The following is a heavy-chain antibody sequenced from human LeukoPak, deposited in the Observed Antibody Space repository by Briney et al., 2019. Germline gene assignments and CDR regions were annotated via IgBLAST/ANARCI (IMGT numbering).Heavy chain of an antibody. Sequence: SGGSLRLSCAASGFTFNDYAIHWVRQAPGKGLEWVSGISWNSGNIVYADAVKGRFTISRDNAKNSLYLQMSSLRVEDTALYYCAKDIHGSGTHDYFDYWGQGTLVTVSS. CDR1: GFTFNDYA. D-gene: IGHD3-10*01. CDR3: AKDIHGSGTHDYFDY. V-gene: IGHV3-9*01. CDR2: ISWNSGNI. J-gene: IGHJ4*02.